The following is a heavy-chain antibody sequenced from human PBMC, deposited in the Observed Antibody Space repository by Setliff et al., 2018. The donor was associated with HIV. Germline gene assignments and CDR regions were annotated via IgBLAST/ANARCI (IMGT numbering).Heavy chain of an antibody. CDR3: ARDYGGMTSGWFFFDY. CDR2: ISSDSSTI. Sequence: GGSLRLSCAASGFTFSTYTMNWVRQAPGKGLEWVSYISSDSSTIYYADSVKGRFTISRDNAENSLYLQMNSLRAEDTAVYYCARDYGGMTSGWFFFDYWGQGTLVTVSS. D-gene: IGHD6-19*01. J-gene: IGHJ4*02. CDR1: GFTFSTYT. V-gene: IGHV3-48*01.